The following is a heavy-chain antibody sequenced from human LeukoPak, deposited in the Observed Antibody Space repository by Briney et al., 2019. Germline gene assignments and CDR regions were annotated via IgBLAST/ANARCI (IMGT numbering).Heavy chain of an antibody. J-gene: IGHJ4*02. CDR1: GFTFSSYS. V-gene: IGHV3-21*01. D-gene: IGHD1-14*01. CDR3: ARDTGRNFDY. CDR2: ISSSSSYI. Sequence: PGGSLRLSCAASGFTFSSYSMNWVRQAPGKGLEWVSSISSSSSYIYYVDSVKGRFTISRDNAKNSLYLQMNSLRAEDTAVYYCARDTGRNFDYWGQGTLVTVSS.